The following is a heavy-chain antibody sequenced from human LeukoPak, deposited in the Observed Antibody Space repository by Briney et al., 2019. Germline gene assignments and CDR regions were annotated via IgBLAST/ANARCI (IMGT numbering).Heavy chain of an antibody. CDR1: GYTFTSYG. CDR3: ARLYDSSGYYPYYFDY. Sequence: VASVKVSCKASGYTFTSYGIRWVRQAPGRGLEWMGWISAYNGNTNYAQKLQGRVTMTTDTSTSTAYMELRSLRSDDTAVYYCARLYDSSGYYPYYFDYWGQGTLVTVSS. D-gene: IGHD3-22*01. V-gene: IGHV1-18*01. J-gene: IGHJ4*02. CDR2: ISAYNGNT.